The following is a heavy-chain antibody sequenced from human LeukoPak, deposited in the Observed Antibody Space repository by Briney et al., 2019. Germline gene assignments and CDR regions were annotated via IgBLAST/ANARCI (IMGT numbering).Heavy chain of an antibody. J-gene: IGHJ6*03. CDR2: IIPILGIA. V-gene: IGHV1-69*04. CDR3: ARDGPHERRRRVPAAITTLGYYYYYMDV. CDR1: GGTFSSYA. Sequence: GASVKVSCKASGGTFSSYAISWVRQAPGQGLEWMGRIIPILGIANYAQKFQGRVTITADESTSTAYMELSSLRSEDTAVYYCARDGPHERRRRVPAAITTLGYYYYYMDVWGKGTTVTVSS. D-gene: IGHD2-2*01.